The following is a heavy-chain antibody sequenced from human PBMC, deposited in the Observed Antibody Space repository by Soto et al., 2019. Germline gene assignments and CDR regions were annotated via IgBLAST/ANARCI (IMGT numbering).Heavy chain of an antibody. Sequence: GESLKISCKGSGYSFTIYWIAWVRQMPGKGLEWMGIIYPDDSDTRYSPSFQGRVTISADKSISTAYLQWSSLKASDTAMYYCARGYCSSSSCYKVFDYWGQGTLVTVSS. V-gene: IGHV5-51*01. D-gene: IGHD2-2*02. CDR2: IYPDDSDT. CDR1: GYSFTIYW. J-gene: IGHJ4*01. CDR3: ARGYCSSSSCYKVFDY.